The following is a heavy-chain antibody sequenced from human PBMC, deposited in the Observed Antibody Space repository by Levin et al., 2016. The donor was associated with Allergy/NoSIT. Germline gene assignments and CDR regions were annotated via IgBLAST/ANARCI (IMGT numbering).Heavy chain of an antibody. CDR3: AKELLSAITGGRTFDT. Sequence: GESLKISCAASGFTFSSYAMSWVRQAPGKGPEWVSVIRGIGTGTYYADSVRGRFTISRDNSKNTLYLQMNTLRAEDTAVYFCAKELLSAITGGRTFDTWGQGTMVTVSS. J-gene: IGHJ3*02. V-gene: IGHV3-23*01. CDR1: GFTFSSYA. CDR2: IRGIGTGT. D-gene: IGHD1-14*01.